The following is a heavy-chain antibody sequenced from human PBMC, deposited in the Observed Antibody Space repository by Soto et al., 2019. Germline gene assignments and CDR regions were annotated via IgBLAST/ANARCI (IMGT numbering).Heavy chain of an antibody. Sequence: PSETLSLTCAVSGGSITSGGYSWSWIRQPPGKGLEWVGYIYHSGGTYYNPSLESRVTISVDRSKNQFSLNLSSVTAADTAVYFCARCKKRGIFDYWGQGSLVTVSS. CDR1: GGSITSGGYS. CDR3: ARCKKRGIFDY. J-gene: IGHJ4*02. D-gene: IGHD1-1*01. CDR2: IYHSGGT. V-gene: IGHV4-30-2*01.